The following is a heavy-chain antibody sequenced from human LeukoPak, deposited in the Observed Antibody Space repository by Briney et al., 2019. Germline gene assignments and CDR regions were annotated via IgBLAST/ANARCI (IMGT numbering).Heavy chain of an antibody. CDR2: IYSSGST. Sequence: PSETLPLTCNVSGVSISSSSYYWGWIRQPPGKGLEWIGSIYSSGSTYYNSSLKSRVTISVDTSKNQFSLKLSSVTAADTAVYYCAFLVAAAGKRGGRYFDYWGQGTLVTVSS. CDR1: GVSISSSSYY. V-gene: IGHV4-39*07. D-gene: IGHD6-13*01. J-gene: IGHJ4*02. CDR3: AFLVAAAGKRGGRYFDY.